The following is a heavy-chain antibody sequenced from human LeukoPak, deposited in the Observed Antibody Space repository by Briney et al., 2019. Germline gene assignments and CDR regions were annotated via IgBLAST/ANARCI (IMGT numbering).Heavy chain of an antibody. CDR2: IGTAGDT. CDR3: ARDGYNWDDAFDI. CDR1: GFTFSSYD. Sequence: GGSLRLSCAASGFTFSSYDMHWVRQATGKGLEGVSAIGTAGDTYYPGSVKGRFTISRESAKNSLYLQMNSLRAGDTAVYYCARDGYNWDDAFDIWGQGTMVTVSS. J-gene: IGHJ3*02. D-gene: IGHD5-24*01. V-gene: IGHV3-13*01.